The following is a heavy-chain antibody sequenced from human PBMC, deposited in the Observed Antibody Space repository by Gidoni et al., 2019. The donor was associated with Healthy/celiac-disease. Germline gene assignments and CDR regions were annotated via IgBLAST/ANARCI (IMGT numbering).Heavy chain of an antibody. Sequence: EVQLLESGGGLVQPGGSLRLSFAASGFTFSSYAMSWVRQAPGKGLEWVSAISGSGGSTYYADSVKGRFTISRDNSKNTLYLQMNSLRAEDTAVYYCAKSSAEYYYDSSGYYAFDIWGQGTMVTVSS. CDR2: ISGSGGST. J-gene: IGHJ3*02. CDR3: AKSSAEYYYDSSGYYAFDI. D-gene: IGHD3-22*01. CDR1: GFTFSSYA. V-gene: IGHV3-23*01.